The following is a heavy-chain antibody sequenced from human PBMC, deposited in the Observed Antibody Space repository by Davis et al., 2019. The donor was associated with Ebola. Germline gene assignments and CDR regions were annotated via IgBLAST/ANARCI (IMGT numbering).Heavy chain of an antibody. CDR1: GFSFSSFG. CDR2: ISSHGQVT. V-gene: IGHV3-30*03. D-gene: IGHD6-19*01. CDR3: AREGGYCSDPNNCPPALAFDF. Sequence: PGGSLRLSCAASGFSFSSFGMHWVRKASGKGLEWVAVISSHGQVTYYADSVKGRFTISRDNSKNSLYVQMNSLRTEDTAVYYCAREGGYCSDPNNCPPALAFDFWGKGTTVTVSS. J-gene: IGHJ6*04.